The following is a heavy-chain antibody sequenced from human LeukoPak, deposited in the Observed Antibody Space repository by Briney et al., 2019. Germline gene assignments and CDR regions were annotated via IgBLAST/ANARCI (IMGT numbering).Heavy chain of an antibody. CDR1: GFTFSSYA. J-gene: IGHJ6*02. Sequence: GGSLRLSCAASGFTFSSYAMSWVRQAPGKGLEWVSAISGSGDSTYYADSVKGRFTISRDNAKNSLYLQMNSLRAEDTALYYCAKSSPKRIYYYYGMDVWGQGTTVTVSS. CDR3: AKSSPKRIYYYYGMDV. V-gene: IGHV3-23*01. CDR2: ISGSGDST.